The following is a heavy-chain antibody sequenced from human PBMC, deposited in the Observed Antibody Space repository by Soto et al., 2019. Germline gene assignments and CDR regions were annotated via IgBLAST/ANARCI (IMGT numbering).Heavy chain of an antibody. Sequence: ASVKVSCKASGYTFTSYYIHWVRQAPGQGLEWMGVINPSGGSTSYAQNFQGRVTMTRDTSTSTVYMELSSLRSEDTAVYYCVRESTPTRWFDPWGQGTLVPVSS. V-gene: IGHV1-46*03. CDR2: INPSGGST. CDR1: GYTFTSYY. J-gene: IGHJ5*02. CDR3: VRESTPTRWFDP. D-gene: IGHD2-2*01.